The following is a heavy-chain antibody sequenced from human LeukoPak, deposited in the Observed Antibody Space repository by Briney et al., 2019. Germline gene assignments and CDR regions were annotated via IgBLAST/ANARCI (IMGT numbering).Heavy chain of an antibody. CDR2: ISSSSGVTI. V-gene: IGHV3-48*03. CDR1: GFTFSNYE. D-gene: IGHD6-19*01. CDR3: ARFTSGWYYFDY. J-gene: IGHJ4*02. Sequence: GGSLRLSCAASGFTFSNYEMSWVRQAPGKGLEWVSYISSSSGVTIYYADSVKGRFTISRDNAKNSLYLQMNSLRAEDTAVYYCARFTSGWYYFDYWGQGTLVTVSS.